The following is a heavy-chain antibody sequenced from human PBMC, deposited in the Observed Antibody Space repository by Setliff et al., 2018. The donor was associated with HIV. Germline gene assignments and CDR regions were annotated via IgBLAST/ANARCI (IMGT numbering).Heavy chain of an antibody. J-gene: IGHJ4*02. CDR1: GGSISTYY. CDR2: IYYNGST. Sequence: SSETLSLTCTVSGGSISTYYWSWIRQSPGKGLEWIGYIYYNGSTNYNPSLKSRVTISVDTSKNQFSLKVNSVTAADTGVYYCVRVGKYYGSGNYFWFDYWGQGTPVTVSS. V-gene: IGHV4-59*01. CDR3: VRVGKYYGSGNYFWFDY. D-gene: IGHD3-10*01.